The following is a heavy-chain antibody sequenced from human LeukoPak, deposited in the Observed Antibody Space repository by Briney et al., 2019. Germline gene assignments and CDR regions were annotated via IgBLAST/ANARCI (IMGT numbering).Heavy chain of an antibody. CDR3: ARGPLNWGYYYYMDV. CDR1: GGSISSYY. V-gene: IGHV4-34*01. D-gene: IGHD7-27*01. Sequence: KPSETLSLTCTVSGGSISSYYWSWIRQPPGKGLELIGEINHSGSTNYNPSLKSRVTISVDTSKNQFSLKLSSVTAADTAVYYCARGPLNWGYYYYMDVWGKGTTVTVSS. CDR2: INHSGST. J-gene: IGHJ6*03.